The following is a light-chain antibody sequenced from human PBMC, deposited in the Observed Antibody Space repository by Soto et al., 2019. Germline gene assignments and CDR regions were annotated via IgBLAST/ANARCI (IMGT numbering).Light chain of an antibody. CDR2: EVS. CDR1: SSDVGSYNL. Sequence: QSALTQPASVSGSPGQSITISCTGTSSDVGSYNLVSWYQQHPGKAPKLIIYEVSERPSGVSHRFFGSKSGNTASLTISGLQAEDEADYYCCSYATPRLFGGGTKVTVL. V-gene: IGLV2-23*02. J-gene: IGLJ2*01. CDR3: CSYATPRL.